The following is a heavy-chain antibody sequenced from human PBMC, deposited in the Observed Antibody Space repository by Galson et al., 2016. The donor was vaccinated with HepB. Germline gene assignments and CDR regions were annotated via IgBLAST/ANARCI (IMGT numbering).Heavy chain of an antibody. J-gene: IGHJ4*02. D-gene: IGHD4-23*01. Sequence: PALVKPTQTLTLTCTLSGFSLSSSGVAVGWIRQPPGKALEWLGVIYWDDDKRYSPSLESRLTITRDVSKNQVVLTMTNMDPVDTATYYCARILSHPTVVGGVFDYWGQGTLVTVSS. CDR1: GFSLSSSGVA. V-gene: IGHV2-5*02. CDR3: ARILSHPTVVGGVFDY. CDR2: IYWDDDK.